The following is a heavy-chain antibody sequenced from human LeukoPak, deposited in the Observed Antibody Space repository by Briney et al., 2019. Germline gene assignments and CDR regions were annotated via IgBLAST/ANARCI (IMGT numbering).Heavy chain of an antibody. Sequence: TSETLSLTCTVSGDSISSGDYYWSWIRQPAGKGLEWIGRISSSGSTNYNPSLKSRVTISVDTSKNQFSLKLSSVTAADTAVYFCARGPYSYDSSGAFDIWGQGTMVTVSS. CDR1: GDSISSGDYY. CDR3: ARGPYSYDSSGAFDI. D-gene: IGHD3-22*01. CDR2: ISSSGST. J-gene: IGHJ3*02. V-gene: IGHV4-61*02.